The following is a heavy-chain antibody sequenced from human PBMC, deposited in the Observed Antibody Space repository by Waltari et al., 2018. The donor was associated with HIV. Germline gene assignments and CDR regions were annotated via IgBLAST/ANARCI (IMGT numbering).Heavy chain of an antibody. CDR2: IKHSVST. V-gene: IGHV4-34*01. D-gene: IGHD4-17*01. Sequence: QVQLQQWGAGLLKPSETLSLTCAVYGGSFSGYYWSWIRQPPGKGLEWIGEIKHSVSTNYNPSLKSRVTISVDTSKNQFSRKLSSVTAADTAVYYCARPLDYGDRPLRYWGQGTLVTVSS. CDR1: GGSFSGYY. J-gene: IGHJ4*02. CDR3: ARPLDYGDRPLRY.